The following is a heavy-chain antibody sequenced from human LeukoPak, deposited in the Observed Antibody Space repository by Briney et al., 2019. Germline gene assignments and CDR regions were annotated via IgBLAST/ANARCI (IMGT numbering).Heavy chain of an antibody. D-gene: IGHD5-24*01. CDR2: ISAQHGQT. J-gene: IGHJ5*02. V-gene: IGHV1-18*01. Sequence: ASVKVSCKTSGYSENFYGITWVRQVAGQGLEWMGWISAQHGQTEYAPNSQDRVTMTTDTYTNTAYMELRSLRSDDTAVYYCARDGSRDGYNFAPDPWGQGTLVTVSS. CDR1: GYSENFYG. CDR3: ARDGSRDGYNFAPDP.